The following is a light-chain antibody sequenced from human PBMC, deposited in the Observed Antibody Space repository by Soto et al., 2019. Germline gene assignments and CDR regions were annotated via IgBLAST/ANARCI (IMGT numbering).Light chain of an antibody. CDR1: HYVYSN. CDR2: RAS. V-gene: IGKV3-15*01. CDR3: QQYQNLWT. J-gene: IGKJ1*01. Sequence: EIVMTQSPATLSVSPGERATLSCTASHYVYSNVAWFQQRPAQAPRLLIYRASARATATPARFSGSGSGKEFPLTITSLQSEDFALYYCQQYQNLWTFGQGTEVEI.